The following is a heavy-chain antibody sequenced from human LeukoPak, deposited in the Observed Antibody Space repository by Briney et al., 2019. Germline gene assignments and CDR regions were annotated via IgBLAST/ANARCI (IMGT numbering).Heavy chain of an antibody. Sequence: ASVKVSCKASGGTFSSYAISWVRQAPGQGLEWMGRIIPIFGIANYAQKFQGRVTITADKSTSTAYMELSSLRSEDTAVYYCEKPGRYDYVWGSYRYSDAFDIWGQGTMVTVSS. CDR3: EKPGRYDYVWGSYRYSDAFDI. CDR1: GGTFSSYA. CDR2: IIPIFGIA. V-gene: IGHV1-69*04. J-gene: IGHJ3*02. D-gene: IGHD3-16*02.